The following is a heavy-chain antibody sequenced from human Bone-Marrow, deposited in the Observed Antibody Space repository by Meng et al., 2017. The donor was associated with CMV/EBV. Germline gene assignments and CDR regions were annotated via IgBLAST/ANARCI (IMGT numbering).Heavy chain of an antibody. V-gene: IGHV4-61*01. J-gene: IGHJ4*02. CDR3: ARAGCLEWLYTTYFDY. Sequence: SEALSLTCTVSGGSVSSGSYYWSWIRQPPGKGLEWIGYIYYSGSTNYNPSLKSRVTISVDTSKNQFSLKLSSVTAADTAVYYCARAGCLEWLYTTYFDYWGQGTLVTVSS. CDR1: GGSVSSGSYY. D-gene: IGHD3-3*01. CDR2: IYYSGST.